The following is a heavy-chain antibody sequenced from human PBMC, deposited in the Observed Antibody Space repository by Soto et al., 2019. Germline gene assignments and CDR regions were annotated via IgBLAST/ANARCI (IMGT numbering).Heavy chain of an antibody. D-gene: IGHD3-9*01. CDR1: GYTFTSYG. J-gene: IGHJ5*02. Sequence: ASVEVSCKACGYTFTSYGMSWVRQAPGQGLEWMGWISAYNGNTNYAQKLQGRVTMTTDTSTSTAYMELRSLRSDDTAVYYCARGRQYCDILTGYYSAQYWFDPWGQGTLVTVSS. CDR3: ARGRQYCDILTGYYSAQYWFDP. CDR2: ISAYNGNT. V-gene: IGHV1-18*01.